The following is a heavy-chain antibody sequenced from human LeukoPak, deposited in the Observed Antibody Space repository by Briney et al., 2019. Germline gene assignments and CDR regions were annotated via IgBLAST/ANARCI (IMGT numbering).Heavy chain of an antibody. Sequence: ASVKVSCKVSGYTLTELSMHWVRQAPGKGLEWMGGFDPEDGETIYAQKFQGRVTMTEDTSTDTAYMELSSLRSEDTAVYHCATRLSSGPDPYYYYGMDVWGQGTTVTVSS. V-gene: IGHV1-24*01. CDR2: FDPEDGET. CDR3: ATRLSSGPDPYYYYGMDV. D-gene: IGHD6-19*01. CDR1: GYTLTELS. J-gene: IGHJ6*02.